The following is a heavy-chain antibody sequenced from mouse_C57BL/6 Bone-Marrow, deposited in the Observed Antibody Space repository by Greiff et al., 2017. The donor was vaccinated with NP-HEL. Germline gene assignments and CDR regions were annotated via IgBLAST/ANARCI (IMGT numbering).Heavy chain of an antibody. CDR3: TTLYGPFAY. CDR2: IDPETGGT. D-gene: IGHD1-1*02. J-gene: IGHJ3*01. V-gene: IGHV1-15*01. CDR1: GYTFTDYE. Sequence: VQLQQSGAELVRPGASVTLSCKASGYTFTDYEMHWVKQTPVHGLEWIGAIDPETGGTAYNQKFKGKAILTADTSSSTAYMELRSLTSEDSAVYYCTTLYGPFAYWGQGTLVTVSA.